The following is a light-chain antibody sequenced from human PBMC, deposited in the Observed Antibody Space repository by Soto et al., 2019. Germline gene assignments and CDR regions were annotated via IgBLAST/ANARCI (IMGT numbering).Light chain of an antibody. Sequence: DIQMTQSPSTLSASVGDRATITCRASQSISSWLAWYQQKPGQAPKLLIYDASSLESGVPARFSGSGSGTEFTLTISSLQPDDFATYYCQQYNSYLWTFGQGTKVDIK. CDR2: DAS. J-gene: IGKJ1*01. V-gene: IGKV1-5*01. CDR1: QSISSW. CDR3: QQYNSYLWT.